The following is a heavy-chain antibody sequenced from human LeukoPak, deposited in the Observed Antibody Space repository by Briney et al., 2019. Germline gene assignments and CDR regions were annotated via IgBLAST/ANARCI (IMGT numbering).Heavy chain of an antibody. CDR1: GGTFIIYA. J-gene: IGHJ4*02. CDR3: ARVDTAMVIDY. V-gene: IGHV1-69*04. D-gene: IGHD5-18*01. Sequence: ASVTVSCKTSGGTFIIYAISWVRQAPGQGLEWMGRIIPILGIANYAQKFQGKVTITADKSTSTAYMELSSLRSEDTAVYYCARVDTAMVIDYWGQGTLVTVSS. CDR2: IIPILGIA.